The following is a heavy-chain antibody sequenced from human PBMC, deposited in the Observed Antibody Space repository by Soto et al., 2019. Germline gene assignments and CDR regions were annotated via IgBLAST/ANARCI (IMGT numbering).Heavy chain of an antibody. V-gene: IGHV1-18*01. Sequence: QIQLVQSGAEVKKPRASVKVSCKASGYTFSSYHITSVRQAPGQGLEWMGWISAYNSNTNYAQNLQDRATITTDPSTSTDYTELRSLRSDESAVYCCACDLPAVDYWGQGTLVTGSS. J-gene: IGHJ4*02. CDR3: ACDLPAVDY. CDR1: GYTFSSYH. CDR2: ISAYNSNT.